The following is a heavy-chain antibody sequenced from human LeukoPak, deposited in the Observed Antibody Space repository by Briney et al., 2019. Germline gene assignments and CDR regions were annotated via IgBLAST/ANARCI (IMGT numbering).Heavy chain of an antibody. D-gene: IGHD3-10*01. CDR2: INQDGSEK. CDR3: ARLSPNYFHNGPTNFDY. J-gene: IGHJ4*02. CDR1: GFTFSSYW. V-gene: IGHV3-7*02. Sequence: GGSLRLSCAASGFTFSSYWMNWVRQAPGKGLEWVANINQDGSEKYYVDSVKGRFTISRDNAKNSLYLQMNSLRAEDTAVYYCARLSPNYFHNGPTNFDYWGQGTLVTVSS.